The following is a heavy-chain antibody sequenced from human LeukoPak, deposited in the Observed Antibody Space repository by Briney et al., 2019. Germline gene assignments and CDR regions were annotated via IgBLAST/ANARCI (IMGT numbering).Heavy chain of an antibody. J-gene: IGHJ4*02. D-gene: IGHD6-25*01. CDR2: VNHSGNT. V-gene: IGHV4-4*02. CDR3: ALGYHDVWEL. Sequence: SETLSLTCAVSSGSISSTTWWSWVRQPPGKGLEWIGEVNHSGNTYYNPSLTSRVTISVDMSDNQFSLKMTSMTAADTAVYFCALGYHDVWELWGQGSLVTVSS. CDR1: SGSISSTTW.